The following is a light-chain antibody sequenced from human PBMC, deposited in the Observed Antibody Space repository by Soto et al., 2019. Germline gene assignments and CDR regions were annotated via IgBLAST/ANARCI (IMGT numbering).Light chain of an antibody. Sequence: QSALTQPASVSGSPGQSITISCTGTTSDVGGYNHVSWYQQHPDKAPKLIIYDVGNRPSGVSNRFSGSKSGNTASLTISGLQAEDDADYYCSSYSSSSTVVLFGGGTQLTVL. CDR2: DVG. CDR3: SSYSSSSTVVL. V-gene: IGLV2-14*03. J-gene: IGLJ2*01. CDR1: TSDVGGYNH.